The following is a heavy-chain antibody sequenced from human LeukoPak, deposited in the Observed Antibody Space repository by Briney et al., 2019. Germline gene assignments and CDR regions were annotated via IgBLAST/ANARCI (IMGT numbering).Heavy chain of an antibody. CDR2: IYWDDDK. CDR3: AHRLVGHYDILTGYYPLVGFDP. V-gene: IGHV2-5*02. D-gene: IGHD3-9*01. Sequence: SGPTLVNPTQTLTLTCTFSGFSLSTSGVGVGWIRQPPGKALEWLALIYWDDDKRYSPSLKSRLTITKDTSKNQVVLTMTNMDPVDTATYYCAHRLVGHYDILTGYYPLVGFDPWGQGTLVTVSS. CDR1: GFSLSTSGVG. J-gene: IGHJ5*02.